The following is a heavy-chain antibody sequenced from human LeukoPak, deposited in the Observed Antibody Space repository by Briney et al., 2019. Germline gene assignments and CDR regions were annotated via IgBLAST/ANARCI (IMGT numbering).Heavy chain of an antibody. D-gene: IGHD6-13*01. V-gene: IGHV4-30-4*01. CDR2: IYYSGST. J-gene: IGHJ4*02. Sequence: PSETLSLTCTVSGGSLSSGDYYWSWIRQPPGKGLEWIGYIYYSGSTYYNPSLKSRFTIPVDTSKNQFSLKLSSVTAADTAVYYCAKVSAAADAVVYWGQGTLGTVSS. CDR1: GGSLSSGDYY. CDR3: AKVSAAADAVVY.